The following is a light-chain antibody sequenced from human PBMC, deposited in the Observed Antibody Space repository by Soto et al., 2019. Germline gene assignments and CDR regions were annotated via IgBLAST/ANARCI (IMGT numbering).Light chain of an antibody. J-gene: IGKJ2*01. CDR2: AAS. CDR1: QSISSY. V-gene: IGKV1-39*01. Sequence: DIQMTQSPSSLSASVGDRVTITCRASQSISSYLNWYQQKPGKAPKLLIYAASSLQSGVPSRFSCNGSWTDFTLTISSLQPEDFATYYCQQSYSTHHTFGQGTKLEIK. CDR3: QQSYSTHHT.